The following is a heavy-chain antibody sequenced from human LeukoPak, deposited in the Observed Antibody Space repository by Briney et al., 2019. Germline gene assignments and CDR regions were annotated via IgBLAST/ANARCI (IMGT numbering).Heavy chain of an antibody. CDR2: ISSSSSTI. J-gene: IGHJ3*02. D-gene: IGHD3-16*02. CDR1: GFTFSSYS. Sequence: GSLRLSCAASGFTFSSYSMNWVRQAPGKGLEWDSYISSSSSTIYYADSVKGRFTISRDNAKNSLYLQMNSLRAEDTAVYYCARGDYYDYVWGSYPAAFDIWGQGTMVTVSS. V-gene: IGHV3-48*04. CDR3: ARGDYYDYVWGSYPAAFDI.